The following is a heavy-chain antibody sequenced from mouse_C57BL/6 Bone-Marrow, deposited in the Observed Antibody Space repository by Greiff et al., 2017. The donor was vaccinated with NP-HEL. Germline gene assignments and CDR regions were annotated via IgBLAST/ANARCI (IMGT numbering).Heavy chain of an antibody. CDR1: GFNFTNTY. CDR2: IDPANGST. D-gene: IGHD2-3*01. J-gene: IGHJ4*01. Sequence: EVQLLQSVAELVRPGASVKLSCTASGFNFTNTYMHWVKQRPEQGLEWIGRIDPANGSTKYAPKFQGKATITADKSSNTDYLQLSSLTSEDTAIYYCAREDGYSVFYHAMDCWGQGTSTTVTA. V-gene: IGHV14-3*01. CDR3: AREDGYSVFYHAMDC.